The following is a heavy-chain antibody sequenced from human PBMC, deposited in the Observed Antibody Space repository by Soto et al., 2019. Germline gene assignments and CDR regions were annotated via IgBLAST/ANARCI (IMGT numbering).Heavy chain of an antibody. CDR3: ARYGITGTPETDYYYYYGMDV. J-gene: IGHJ6*02. CDR1: GYTFTSYA. D-gene: IGHD1-20*01. V-gene: IGHV1-3*01. CDR2: INAGNGNT. Sequence: ASVKVSFKASGYTFTSYAMHWVRQAPGQRLEWMGWINAGNGNTKYSQKFQGRVTITRDTSASTAYMELSSLRSEDTAVYYCARYGITGTPETDYYYYYGMDVWGQGTTVTVSS.